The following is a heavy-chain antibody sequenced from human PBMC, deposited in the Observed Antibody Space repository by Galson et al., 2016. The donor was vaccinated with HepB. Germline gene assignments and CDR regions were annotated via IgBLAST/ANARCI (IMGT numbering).Heavy chain of an antibody. CDR3: AVVLNKSMGDY. D-gene: IGHD1/OR15-1a*01. CDR2: INPNSGGT. Sequence: SVKVSCKASGYSFAAYGISWVRQAPGQGLEWMGRINPNSGGTKYVQKFQGRVTMTRDTSISTAYMELSRLRSDDTAVYYCAVVLNKSMGDYWGQGTLVTVSS. J-gene: IGHJ4*02. V-gene: IGHV1-2*06. CDR1: GYSFAAYG.